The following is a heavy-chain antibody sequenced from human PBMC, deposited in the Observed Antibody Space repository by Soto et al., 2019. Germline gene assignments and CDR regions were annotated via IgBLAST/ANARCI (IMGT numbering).Heavy chain of an antibody. CDR3: AREEGCSGGSCYRYYYGMDV. CDR1: GFTFSSYA. D-gene: IGHD2-15*01. J-gene: IGHJ6*02. CDR2: ISYDGSNK. Sequence: GGSLRLSCAASGFTFSSYAMHWVRQAPGKGLEWVAVISYDGSNKYYADSVKGRFTISRDNSKNTLYLQMNSLRAEDTAVYYCAREEGCSGGSCYRYYYGMDVWGQGTTVTVSS. V-gene: IGHV3-30-3*01.